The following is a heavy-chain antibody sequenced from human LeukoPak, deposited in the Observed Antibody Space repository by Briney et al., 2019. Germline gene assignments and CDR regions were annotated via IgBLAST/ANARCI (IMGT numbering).Heavy chain of an antibody. V-gene: IGHV3-74*01. CDR1: GFTFNNYW. CDR3: ARENFDP. Sequence: PGGSLRLSCAASGFTFNNYWMHWVRQPPGKGLLWVSRINTDGSTTNYADSVKGRFTISRDNAKNMVYLQMSSLRGEDTAVYYCARENFDPWGQGTQVTVPS. J-gene: IGHJ5*02. CDR2: INTDGSTT.